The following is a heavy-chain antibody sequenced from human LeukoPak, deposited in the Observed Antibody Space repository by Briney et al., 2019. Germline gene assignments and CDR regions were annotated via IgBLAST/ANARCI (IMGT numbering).Heavy chain of an antibody. V-gene: IGHV1-18*01. CDR3: ARDGSGDSSGWYGRSYNWFDP. J-gene: IGHJ5*02. CDR1: GYTFTSYG. D-gene: IGHD6-19*01. Sequence: ASVKVSCKASGYTFTSYGISWVRQAPGQGLEWMGWISAYIGNTNYAQKLQGRVTMTTDTSTSTAYMELRNLRSDDTAVYYCARDGSGDSSGWYGRSYNWFDPWGQGTLVTVSS. CDR2: ISAYIGNT.